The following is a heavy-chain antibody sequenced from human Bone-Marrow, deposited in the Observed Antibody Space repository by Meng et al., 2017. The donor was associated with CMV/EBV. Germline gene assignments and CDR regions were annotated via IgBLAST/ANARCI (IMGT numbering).Heavy chain of an antibody. Sequence: GGSLRLSGAASGFIFSNYWMTWVRQAPGKGLEWVANINQDGSEKYYVDSVKGQFTISRDNAKNLLYLQLNSLRVGDTAVYYCAKELILYSSSSLADYWGQGTLVTVSS. CDR1: GFIFSNYW. CDR2: INQDGSEK. V-gene: IGHV3-7*04. J-gene: IGHJ4*02. CDR3: AKELILYSSSSLADY. D-gene: IGHD6-6*01.